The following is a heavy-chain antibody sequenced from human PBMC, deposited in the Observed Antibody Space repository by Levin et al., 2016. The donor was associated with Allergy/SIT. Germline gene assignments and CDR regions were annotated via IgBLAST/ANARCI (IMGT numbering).Heavy chain of an antibody. V-gene: IGHV4-59*01. J-gene: IGHJ4*02. CDR3: ARSSPGAVYYFDY. CDR2: IYYSGST. Sequence: WIRQPPGKGLEWIGYIYYSGSTNYNPSLKSRVTISVDTSKNQFSLKLSSVTAADTAVYYCARSSPGAVYYFDYWGQGTLVTVSS.